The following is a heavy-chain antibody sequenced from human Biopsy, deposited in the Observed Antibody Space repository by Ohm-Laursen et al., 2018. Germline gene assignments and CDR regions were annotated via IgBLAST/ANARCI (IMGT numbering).Heavy chain of an antibody. V-gene: IGHV1-2*02. CDR1: GYTFSGYY. J-gene: IGHJ4*02. Sequence: ASVKVSCKASGYTFSGYYIHWVRQAPGQGLEWMGWIDPNSGGTHYAQKFQGRVTMTRDTSISTPYMELNRLTSDDTAVYYRARDGSVPGFPVSFDYWGQGTLVTVSS. CDR3: ARDGSVPGFPVSFDY. CDR2: IDPNSGGT. D-gene: IGHD6-19*01.